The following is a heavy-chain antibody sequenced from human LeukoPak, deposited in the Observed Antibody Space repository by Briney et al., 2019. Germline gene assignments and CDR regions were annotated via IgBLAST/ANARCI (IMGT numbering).Heavy chain of an antibody. CDR1: GFTFISYW. D-gene: IGHD3-3*01. CDR3: ARGLLEWLRLETYYFDY. V-gene: IGHV3-7*01. CDR2: IKTDGSQK. Sequence: QSGGSLRLSCAASGFTFISYWMAWVRQTPGKGLEWVANIKTDGSQKYYVDTVKGRFNISRDNAKNSLYLQMNSLRVDDTATYYCARGLLEWLRLETYYFDYWGQGSQVTVSS. J-gene: IGHJ4*02.